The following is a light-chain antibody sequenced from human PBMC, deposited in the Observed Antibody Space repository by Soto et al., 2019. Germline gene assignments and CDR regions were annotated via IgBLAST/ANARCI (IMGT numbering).Light chain of an antibody. Sequence: DIVMTQSPLSLPVTPGEPASISCRSSQSLLHSNGYNYLDWYLQKPGQSPQLLIYLGSNRASGVPDRFRGSGSGTDLTLKISRVEAEDVGVYYCMQALKTPITFGQGTRLEIK. CDR1: QSLLHSNGYNY. V-gene: IGKV2-28*01. J-gene: IGKJ5*01. CDR3: MQALKTPIT. CDR2: LGS.